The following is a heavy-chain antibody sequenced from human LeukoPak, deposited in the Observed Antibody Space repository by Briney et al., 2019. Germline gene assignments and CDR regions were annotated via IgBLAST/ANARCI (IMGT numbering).Heavy chain of an antibody. Sequence: SVKVSCKASGGTFSSYAISWVRQAPGQGLEWMGRIIPIFGTANYAQKFQGRVTITTDESTSTAYMELSSLRSEDTAVYYCARDSFENGDYGPFDYWGQGTLVTVSS. CDR3: ARDSFENGDYGPFDY. CDR2: IIPIFGTA. J-gene: IGHJ4*02. CDR1: GGTFSSYA. V-gene: IGHV1-69*05. D-gene: IGHD4-17*01.